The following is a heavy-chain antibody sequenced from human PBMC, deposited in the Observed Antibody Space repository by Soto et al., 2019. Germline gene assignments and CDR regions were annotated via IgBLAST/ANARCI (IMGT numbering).Heavy chain of an antibody. Sequence: PGGSLRLSYAASGFTFSSYWMSWVRQAPGKGLEWVANIKQDGSEKYYVDSVKGRFTISRDNAKNSLYLQMNSLRAEDTAVYYCARDADDFWSGYPIYYYYYMDVWGKGTTVTVSS. D-gene: IGHD3-3*01. V-gene: IGHV3-7*01. CDR3: ARDADDFWSGYPIYYYYYMDV. J-gene: IGHJ6*03. CDR1: GFTFSSYW. CDR2: IKQDGSEK.